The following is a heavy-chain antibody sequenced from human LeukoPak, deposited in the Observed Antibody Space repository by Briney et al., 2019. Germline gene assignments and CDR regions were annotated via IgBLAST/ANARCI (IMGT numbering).Heavy chain of an antibody. CDR2: ISSSSSYI. CDR1: GFTFSSYS. CDR3: ARGPIAAESFDY. V-gene: IGHV3-21*04. D-gene: IGHD6-13*01. Sequence: GGSLRLSCAASGFTFSSYSMNWVRQAPGKGLEWVSSISSSSSYIYYADSVKGRFTISRDNAKNSLYLQMNSLRAEDTAVYYCARGPIAAESFDYWGQGTLVTVSS. J-gene: IGHJ4*02.